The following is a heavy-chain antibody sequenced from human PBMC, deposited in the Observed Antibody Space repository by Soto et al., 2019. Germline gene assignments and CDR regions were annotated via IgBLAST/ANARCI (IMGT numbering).Heavy chain of an antibody. V-gene: IGHV3-13*01. D-gene: IGHD5-12*01. CDR1: GFTFSSYD. J-gene: IGHJ4*02. CDR2: IGTGGDT. Sequence: PGGSLRLSCAASGFTFSSYDFHWVRQPPGEGLNSVSAIGTGGDTYYQVSEKCRFTISRETAENSVYLQINSLRAEDTAVYFCAREDTAYGISHLDYWGQGILVTVSS. CDR3: AREDTAYGISHLDY.